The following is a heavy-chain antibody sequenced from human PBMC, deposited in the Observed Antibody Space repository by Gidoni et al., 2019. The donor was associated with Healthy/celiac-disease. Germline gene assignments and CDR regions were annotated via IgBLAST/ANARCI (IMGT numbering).Heavy chain of an antibody. CDR2: ISYDRSNN. V-gene: IGHV3-30-3*01. CDR3: ARDMFRDGYNSDY. D-gene: IGHD5-12*01. CDR1: GFAFSSYA. J-gene: IGHJ4*02. Sequence: QVQLVESVGGVVQLGSSLRRSCAASGFAFSSYAMPWVRQSPGKGLEWLAVISYDRSNNYYADSVKGRFTISRDNSKNTLYLQMNSLRAEDTAVYYCARDMFRDGYNSDYWGQGTLVTVSS.